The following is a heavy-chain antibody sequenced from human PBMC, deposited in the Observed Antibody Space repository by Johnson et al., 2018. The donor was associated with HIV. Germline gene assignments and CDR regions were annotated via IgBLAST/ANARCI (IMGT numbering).Heavy chain of an antibody. CDR2: IRSNGGST. D-gene: IGHD6-25*01. V-gene: IGHV3-64*01. CDR1: RFTFSSYA. J-gene: IGHJ3*02. Sequence: MLLVESGGGLVQPGGSLRLSCAASRFTFSSYAMHWVRQAPGKGLEYVAAIRSNGGSTYYANSVKGRFTISRDNSKNTLYLQMNSLRAEDTAVYYCAKDSQGLRAFDIWGQGTMVTVSS. CDR3: AKDSQGLRAFDI.